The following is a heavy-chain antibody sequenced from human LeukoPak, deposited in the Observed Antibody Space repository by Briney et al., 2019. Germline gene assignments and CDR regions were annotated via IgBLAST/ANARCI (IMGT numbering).Heavy chain of an antibody. CDR2: INPRGST. Sequence: SETLSLTCGVYGGSFSGYYWSWIRQPPGKGLEWIGEINPRGSTNYNPSLKSRVTLSADTSKNQFSLTLNSVTATDTAVYYCARRRLGYYFDYWGQGTLVTVSS. CDR3: ARRRLGYYFDY. D-gene: IGHD5-24*01. J-gene: IGHJ4*02. V-gene: IGHV4-34*01. CDR1: GGSFSGYY.